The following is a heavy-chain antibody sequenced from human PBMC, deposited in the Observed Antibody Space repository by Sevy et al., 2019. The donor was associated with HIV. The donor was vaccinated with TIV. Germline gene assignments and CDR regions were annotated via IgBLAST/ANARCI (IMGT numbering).Heavy chain of an antibody. Sequence: KVSCKASGYTFTSFDIKWVRQAPGQGLEWMGWMNPNNGNTGYAQNFQGRVIMTSNISISTAYMELSNLRSEDTAVYYCARMGYSYGYAVDFWGQGHLVTVSS. V-gene: IGHV1-8*01. CDR1: GYTFTSFD. CDR3: ARMGYSYGYAVDF. J-gene: IGHJ4*02. CDR2: MNPNNGNT. D-gene: IGHD5-18*01.